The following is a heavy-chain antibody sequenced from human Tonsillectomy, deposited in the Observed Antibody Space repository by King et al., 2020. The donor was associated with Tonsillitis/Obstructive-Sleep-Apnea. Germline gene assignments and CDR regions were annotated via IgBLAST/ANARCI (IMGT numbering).Heavy chain of an antibody. CDR2: ISPYNGKT. CDR3: AREFCSSTSCYGNWSLHFDL. Sequence: VQLVESGAEVKKPGASVKVSCKASGYTFSRHGISWVRQAPGQGLEWMGWISPYNGKTNYVQKFQGRVTMTTVTSTSTAYMELRSLRSDDTAVYYCAREFCSSTSCYGNWSLHFDLWGRGTLVTVSS. J-gene: IGHJ2*01. CDR1: GYTFSRHG. D-gene: IGHD2-2*01. V-gene: IGHV1-18*01.